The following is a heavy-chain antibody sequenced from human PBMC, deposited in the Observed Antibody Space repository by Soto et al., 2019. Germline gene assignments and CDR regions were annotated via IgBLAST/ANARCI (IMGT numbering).Heavy chain of an antibody. Sequence: ASAKVPCKASGYTFTSYYLHWVRQAPGQGLEWVGMINPSARSASYAQKLRGRLTMDRDTSTTTVYMELSRLTFEDTAVYFCARDNSAANGVLDHWGQGTLVTVSS. CDR1: GYTFTSYY. J-gene: IGHJ4*02. D-gene: IGHD1-1*01. V-gene: IGHV1-46*04. CDR2: INPSARSA. CDR3: ARDNSAANGVLDH.